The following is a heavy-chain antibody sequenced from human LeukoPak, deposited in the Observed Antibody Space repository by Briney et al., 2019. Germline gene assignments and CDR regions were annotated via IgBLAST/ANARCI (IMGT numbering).Heavy chain of an antibody. Sequence: ASVKVSCKVSGYTLTELSMHWVRQAPGKGLEWMGGFDPEDGETIYAQKFQGRVTVTEDTSTDTAYMELSSLRSEDTAVYYCATGRYSSGWYKFDPWGQGTLVTVSS. D-gene: IGHD6-19*01. CDR3: ATGRYSSGWYKFDP. CDR1: GYTLTELS. J-gene: IGHJ5*02. CDR2: FDPEDGET. V-gene: IGHV1-24*01.